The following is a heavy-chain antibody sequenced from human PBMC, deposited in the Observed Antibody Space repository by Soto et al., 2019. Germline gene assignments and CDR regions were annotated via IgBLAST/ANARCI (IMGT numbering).Heavy chain of an antibody. V-gene: IGHV4-59*01. CDR1: GGSISSYY. CDR2: IYYSGST. Sequence: ERLCRTGQVPGGSISSYYWSWIRQPPGKGLEWIGYIYYSGSTNYNPSLKSRVTISLDTSKNQFSLKLSSVTAADTDVYYCARDTPYYFDYWGQGTLVTVYS. J-gene: IGHJ4*02. CDR3: ARDTPYYFDY.